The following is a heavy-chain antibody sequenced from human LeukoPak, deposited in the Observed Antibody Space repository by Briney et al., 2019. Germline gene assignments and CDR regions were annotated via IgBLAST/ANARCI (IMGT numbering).Heavy chain of an antibody. J-gene: IGHJ6*03. CDR3: GRGPRITVVRGGQWYYYMDV. CDR2: INPSGGST. D-gene: IGHD3-10*01. Sequence: ASVKVSCKASGYTFTSYYIHWVRQAPGQGLEWMGLINPSGGSTNYAQKFQGRVTMTRDTSTSTVYMELSSLRSEDTAVYYCGRGPRITVVRGGQWYYYMDVWGKGTTVTVSS. V-gene: IGHV1-46*01. CDR1: GYTFTSYY.